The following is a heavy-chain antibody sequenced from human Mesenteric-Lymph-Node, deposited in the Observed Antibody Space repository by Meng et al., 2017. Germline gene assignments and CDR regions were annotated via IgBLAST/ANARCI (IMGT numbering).Heavy chain of an antibody. J-gene: IGHJ3*02. CDR3: ARVGATTDAFDI. D-gene: IGHD1-26*01. CDR1: GGSFSGYY. V-gene: IGHV4-34*01. Sequence: GSLRLSCAVYGGSFSGYYWSWIRQPPGKGLEWIGEINHSGSTNYNPSLKSRVTISVDTSKNQFSLKLSSVTAADTAVYYCARVGATTDAFDIWGQGTMVTVSS. CDR2: INHSGST.